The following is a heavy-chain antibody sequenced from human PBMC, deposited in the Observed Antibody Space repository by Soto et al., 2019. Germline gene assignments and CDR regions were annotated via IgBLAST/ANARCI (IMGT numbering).Heavy chain of an antibody. V-gene: IGHV1-46*03. D-gene: IGHD3-10*01. CDR3: AREHYGSGSYYTPHQPQSYFQH. Sequence: ASVQVSCKASGYTFTSYGISWVRQAPGQGLEGMGIINPSGGSTSYAQMFQGRVTMTRDTSTSTVSMELSSLRSEDTAVYYCAREHYGSGSYYTPHQPQSYFQHWGQGTLVTVSS. J-gene: IGHJ1*01. CDR1: GYTFTSYG. CDR2: INPSGGST.